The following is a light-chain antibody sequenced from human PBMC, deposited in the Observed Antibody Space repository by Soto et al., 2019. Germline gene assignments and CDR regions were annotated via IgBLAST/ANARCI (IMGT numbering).Light chain of an antibody. CDR2: EVN. Sequence: QSALTHPASVSGSPGQSITISCIGTSSDIGSFKSVSWYQQHPGKAPKLMIYEVNNRPSGVSNRFSGSKFGNTASLTISGLEAEDESDYYCSSYTSISTVVFGGGTKLTVL. J-gene: IGLJ3*02. V-gene: IGLV2-14*01. CDR1: SSDIGSFKS. CDR3: SSYTSISTVV.